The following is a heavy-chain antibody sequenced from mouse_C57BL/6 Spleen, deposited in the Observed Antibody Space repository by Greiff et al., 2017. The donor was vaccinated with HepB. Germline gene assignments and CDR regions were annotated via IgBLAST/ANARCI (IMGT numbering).Heavy chain of an antibody. J-gene: IGHJ2*01. D-gene: IGHD1-1*01. V-gene: IGHV1-76*01. CDR3: ARRGLYYGSFDY. CDR1: GYTFTDYY. CDR2: IYPGSGNT. Sequence: VKLQQSGAELVRPGASVKLSCKASGYTFTDYYINWVKQRPGQGLEWIARIYPGSGNTYYNEKFKGKATLTAEKSSSTAYMQLSSLTSEDSAVYFCARRGLYYGSFDYWGQGTTLTVSS.